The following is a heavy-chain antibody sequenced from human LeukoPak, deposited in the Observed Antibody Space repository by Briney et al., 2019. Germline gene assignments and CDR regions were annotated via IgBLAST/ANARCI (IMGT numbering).Heavy chain of an antibody. Sequence: GSLRPSCAAAGITFSSDAMSWVRPAPGKGLEWASTISGSGSRTYYADSVKGRFTITRDTSKNTLYLQMNSLRAEETAGYYCAKPYCGGDCYLVFDYWGQGTLVTVSS. J-gene: IGHJ4*02. V-gene: IGHV3-23*01. CDR2: ISGSGSRT. CDR3: AKPYCGGDCYLVFDY. CDR1: GITFSSDA. D-gene: IGHD2-21*02.